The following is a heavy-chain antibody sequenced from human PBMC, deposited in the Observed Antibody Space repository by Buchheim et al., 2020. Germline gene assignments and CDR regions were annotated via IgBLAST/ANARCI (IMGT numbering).Heavy chain of an antibody. CDR3: ARSRIMITFGGVIVIDWFDP. CDR2: IYYSGST. V-gene: IGHV4-31*03. CDR1: GGSISSGGYY. J-gene: IGHJ5*02. D-gene: IGHD3-16*02. Sequence: QVQLQESGPGLVKPSQTLSLTCTVSGGSISSGGYYWGWIRQHPGKGLEWIGYIYYSGSTYYNPSLKSRVTISVDTSKNQFSLKLSSVTAADTAVYYCARSRIMITFGGVIVIDWFDPWGQGTL.